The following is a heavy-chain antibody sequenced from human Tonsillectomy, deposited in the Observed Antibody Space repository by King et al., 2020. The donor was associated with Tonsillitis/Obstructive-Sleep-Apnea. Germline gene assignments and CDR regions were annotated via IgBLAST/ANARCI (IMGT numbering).Heavy chain of an antibody. D-gene: IGHD2-15*01. CDR2: IDPIDSYT. Sequence: QLVQSGAEVKKPGESLRISCEGSGYSFTIYWITWVRQMPGKGLEWMGRIDPIDSYTNYSPSFQGHVTISADKSISTAYLQWSSLKASDTAVYYCARLSGGARQYYMDVWGQGTTVTVSS. CDR1: GYSFTIYW. J-gene: IGHJ6*03. V-gene: IGHV5-10-1*01. CDR3: ARLSGGARQYYMDV.